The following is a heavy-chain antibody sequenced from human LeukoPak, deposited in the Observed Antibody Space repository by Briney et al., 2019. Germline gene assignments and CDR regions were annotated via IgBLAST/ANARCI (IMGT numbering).Heavy chain of an antibody. D-gene: IGHD3-22*01. V-gene: IGHV1-2*02. CDR2: INPSTGGT. CDR3: ARYLEGPNNSGYYLSVIDI. CDR1: GCTFTDYY. J-gene: IGHJ3*02. Sequence: ASVKVSCKASGCTFTDYYMHWVRQAPGQGLEWMGWINPSTGGTNYAQKFQGRVTMTRVTSISTAYMELSRLRSDDTAVYYCARYLEGPNNSGYYLSVIDIWGQGTMVTVSS.